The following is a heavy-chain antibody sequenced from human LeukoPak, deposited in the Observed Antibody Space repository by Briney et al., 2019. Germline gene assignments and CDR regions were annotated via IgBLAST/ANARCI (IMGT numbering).Heavy chain of an antibody. CDR2: FDPEDGET. CDR3: ATDRATTYSGYGKGAFDI. Sequence: ASVKVSCKVSGYTLTELSMHWVRQAPGKGLEWMGGFDPEDGETIYAQKFQGRVTMTEDTSTDTAYMELSSLRSEDTAVYYCATDRATTYSGYGKGAFDIWGQGTMVTVSS. J-gene: IGHJ3*02. CDR1: GYTLTELS. V-gene: IGHV1-24*01. D-gene: IGHD5-12*01.